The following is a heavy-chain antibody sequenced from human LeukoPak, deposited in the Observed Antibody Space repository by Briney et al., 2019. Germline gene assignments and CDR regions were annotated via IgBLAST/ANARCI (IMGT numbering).Heavy chain of an antibody. CDR3: ARGGDSSGLV. Sequence: SETLSLTCTVSGGSISSGGYYWSWIRQHPGKGLEWIGYIYYSGSTYYNPSLKSRVTISVDTSKNQFSLKLSSVTAADTAVYYCARGGDSSGLVWGQGTQVTVSS. V-gene: IGHV4-31*03. CDR2: IYYSGST. J-gene: IGHJ4*02. D-gene: IGHD6-19*01. CDR1: GGSISSGGYY.